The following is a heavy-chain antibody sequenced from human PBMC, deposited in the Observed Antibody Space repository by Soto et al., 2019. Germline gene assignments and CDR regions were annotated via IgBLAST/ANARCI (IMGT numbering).Heavy chain of an antibody. D-gene: IGHD2-15*01. V-gene: IGHV4-59*01. J-gene: IGHJ3*02. Sequence: PSETLSLTCTVSGGSIGSYYWSWIRQPPGKGLEWIGYIYYSGSTNYNPSLKSRVTISVDTSKNQFSLKLSSVTAADTAVYYCARVLGYCSGGSCYPDAFDIWGQGTMVTVSS. CDR1: GGSIGSYY. CDR2: IYYSGST. CDR3: ARVLGYCSGGSCYPDAFDI.